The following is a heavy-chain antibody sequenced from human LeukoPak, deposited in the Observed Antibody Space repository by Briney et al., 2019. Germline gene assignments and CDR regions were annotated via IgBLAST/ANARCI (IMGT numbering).Heavy chain of an antibody. V-gene: IGHV1-46*01. Sequence: ASVKVSCKASGYTFTGYYMHWVRQAPGQGLEWMGIINPSGGSTSYAQKFQGRVTMTRDTSTSTVYMELSSLRSEDTAVYYCARSDSSGYYVYGMDVWGQGTTVTVSS. CDR3: ARSDSSGYYVYGMDV. J-gene: IGHJ6*02. CDR2: INPSGGST. CDR1: GYTFTGYY. D-gene: IGHD3-22*01.